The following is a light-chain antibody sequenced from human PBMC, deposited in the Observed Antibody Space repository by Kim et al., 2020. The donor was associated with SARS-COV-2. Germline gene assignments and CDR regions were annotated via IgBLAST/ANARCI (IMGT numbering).Light chain of an antibody. CDR1: QDINTW. CDR3: HAANTLPYT. J-gene: IGKJ2*01. Sequence: DIQMTQSPSSVSASVGDSVTITCRASQDINTWLAWYQQKPGEAPKLLIYDASILQSGVPLRFSGSGSGTEFTLAITSLQPDDFATYFCHAANTLPYTFGQGTKLEI. CDR2: DAS. V-gene: IGKV1-12*01.